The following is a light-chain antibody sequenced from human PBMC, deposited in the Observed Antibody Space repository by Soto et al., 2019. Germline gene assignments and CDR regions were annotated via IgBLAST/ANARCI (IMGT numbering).Light chain of an antibody. V-gene: IGKV1-12*01. Sequence: DIQMTQSPSTLSASVGDRVTITCRAIQSISSWLAWYQQKPGKAPKLLIYAASSLQSGVPSRFSGSGSGTDFTLTISSLQPEDFATYYCQQANSFPRALTFGGGTKVDIK. CDR1: QSISSW. CDR3: QQANSFPRALT. CDR2: AAS. J-gene: IGKJ4*01.